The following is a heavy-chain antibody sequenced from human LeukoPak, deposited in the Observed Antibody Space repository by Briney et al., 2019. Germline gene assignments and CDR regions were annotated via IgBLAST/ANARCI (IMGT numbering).Heavy chain of an antibody. D-gene: IGHD3-10*01. V-gene: IGHV4-59*01. CDR2: IYYSGST. J-gene: IGHJ6*02. CDR3: ARGRRVRGVIISATYYYYGMDV. Sequence: SETLSLTCTVSGGSISSYYWSWIRQPPGKGLEWIGYIYYSGSTNYNPSLKSRVTISVDTSKNQFSLKLSSVTAADTAVYYCARGRRVRGVIISATYYYYGMDVWGQGTTVTVSS. CDR1: GGSISSYY.